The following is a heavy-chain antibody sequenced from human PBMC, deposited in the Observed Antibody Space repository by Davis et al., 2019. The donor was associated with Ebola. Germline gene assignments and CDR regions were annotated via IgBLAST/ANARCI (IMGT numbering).Heavy chain of an antibody. CDR3: ARLAARKPYYYYYGMDV. J-gene: IGHJ6*02. CDR2: IYYSGTT. Sequence: MPSETLSLTCTVSGGSISTSYWSWIRQPPGKGLEWIGYIYYSGTTNYNPSLKSRVTISVDTSKNQFSLKLSSVTAADTAVYYCARLAARKPYYYYYGMDVWGQGTTVTVSS. D-gene: IGHD6-6*01. V-gene: IGHV4-59*12. CDR1: GGSISTSY.